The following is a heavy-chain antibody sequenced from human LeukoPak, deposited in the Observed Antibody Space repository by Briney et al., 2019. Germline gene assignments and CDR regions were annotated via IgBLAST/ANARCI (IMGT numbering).Heavy chain of an antibody. CDR2: ISGSGGST. V-gene: IGHV3-23*01. CDR3: AKDRYDSSGSYFDY. D-gene: IGHD3-22*01. J-gene: IGHJ4*02. CDR1: GFTFSNYV. Sequence: GGSLRLSCVGSGFTFSNYVMTWVRQAPGKGLEWVSAISGSGGSTYYADSVKGRFTISRDNSKNTLYLQMNSLRAEDTAVYYCAKDRYDSSGSYFDYWGQGTLVTVSS.